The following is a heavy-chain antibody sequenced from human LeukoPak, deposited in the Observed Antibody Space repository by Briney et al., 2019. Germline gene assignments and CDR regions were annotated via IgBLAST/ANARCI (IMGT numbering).Heavy chain of an antibody. CDR1: GFTFSNAW. CDR3: TTGLMGNQDIKTPTDYYDSSGYHFDY. V-gene: IGHV3-15*01. CDR2: IKSKTDGGTT. J-gene: IGHJ4*02. D-gene: IGHD3-22*01. Sequence: GGSLRLSCAASGFTFSNAWMSWVRQAPGKGLEWVGRIKSKTDGGTTDYAAPVKGRFTISRDDSKNTLYLQMNSLKTEDTAVYYCTTGLMGNQDIKTPTDYYDSSGYHFDYWGQGTLVTVSS.